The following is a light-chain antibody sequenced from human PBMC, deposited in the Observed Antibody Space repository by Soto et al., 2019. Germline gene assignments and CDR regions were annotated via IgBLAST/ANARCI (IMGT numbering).Light chain of an antibody. V-gene: IGKV3-20*01. Sequence: ETVLTPSPGTLSLSPGDRATLSCRAVPSVTWGYVAWYQQKPGQAPSLLIYGASIRATGGPDRFSGSGSGTDFTLTISRLEHEDFAVYYCQQYVRSPYTFRQGTNLEIK. CDR1: PSVTWGY. J-gene: IGKJ2*01. CDR2: GAS. CDR3: QQYVRSPYT.